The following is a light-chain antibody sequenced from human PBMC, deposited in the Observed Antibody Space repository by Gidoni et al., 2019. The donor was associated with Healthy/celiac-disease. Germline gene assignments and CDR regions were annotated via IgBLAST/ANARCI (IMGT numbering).Light chain of an antibody. J-gene: IGKJ1*01. CDR2: DAS. Sequence: EIVSTQSPATLSLSPGERATLPCRASQSVSSYLAWYQQKPGQAPRLLIYDASNRATGIPARFSGSGSGTDFTLTISSLEPEDFAVYYCQQRSNLWTFGQGTKVEIK. CDR1: QSVSSY. CDR3: QQRSNLWT. V-gene: IGKV3-11*01.